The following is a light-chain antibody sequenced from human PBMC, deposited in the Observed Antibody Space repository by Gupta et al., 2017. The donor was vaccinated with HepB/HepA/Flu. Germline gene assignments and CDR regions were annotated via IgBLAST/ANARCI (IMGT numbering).Light chain of an antibody. V-gene: IGLV2-23*02. J-gene: IGLJ3*02. Sequence: QSALTQPASVSGSPGQSTTISCTVTSSDIGTYNLVSWYQHRPGKAPKLILYEVNKRPSGVSNRFSGSKSGHTASLTISGLQAEDEADYYCCSYAGTTTWVFGEVTKLTVL. CDR3: CSYAGTTTWV. CDR1: SSDIGTYNL. CDR2: EVN.